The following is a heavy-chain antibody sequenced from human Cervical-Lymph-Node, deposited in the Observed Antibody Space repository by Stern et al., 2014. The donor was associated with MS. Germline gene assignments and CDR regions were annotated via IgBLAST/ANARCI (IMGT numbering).Heavy chain of an antibody. CDR1: GFTFSDYY. CDR2: ISSSSSYT. D-gene: IGHD4-17*01. CDR3: ARDPGYGDSTVDY. J-gene: IGHJ4*02. V-gene: IGHV3-11*06. Sequence: QVQLVQSGGGLVKPGGSLRLSCAASGFTFSDYYMSWIRQAPGKGLEWVSYISSSSSYTNYADSVKGRFTISRDNAKNSLYLQMNSLRAEDTAVYYCARDPGYGDSTVDYWGQGTLVTVSS.